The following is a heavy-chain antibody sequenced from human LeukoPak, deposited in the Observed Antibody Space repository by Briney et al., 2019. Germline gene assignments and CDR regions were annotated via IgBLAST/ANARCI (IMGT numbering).Heavy chain of an antibody. J-gene: IGHJ6*03. V-gene: IGHV1-69*06. D-gene: IGHD5-12*01. Sequence: SVKVSCKASGGTFSSYAISWVRQAPGQGLEWMGGIIPIFGTANYAQKFQGRVTMTEDTSTDTAYMELSSLRSEDTAVYYCATVTDIVATRGGMDVWGKGTTVTVSS. CDR1: GGTFSSYA. CDR2: IIPIFGTA. CDR3: ATVTDIVATRGGMDV.